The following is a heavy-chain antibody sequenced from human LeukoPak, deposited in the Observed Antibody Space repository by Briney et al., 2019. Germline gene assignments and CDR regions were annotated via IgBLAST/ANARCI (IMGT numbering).Heavy chain of an antibody. V-gene: IGHV4-4*07. CDR3: ARRVRGAEWWRTMANWFDY. D-gene: IGHD2-15*01. CDR2: IYTSGST. CDR1: GGSISIYY. J-gene: IGHJ4*02. Sequence: SETLSLTCSVSGGSISIYYWSWIRQPAGKGLEWIGRIYTSGSTNYNPSLKSRVTMSVDTSKNQFSLKLSSVTAADTAVYYCARRVRGAEWWRTMANWFDYWGQGTLVTVSS.